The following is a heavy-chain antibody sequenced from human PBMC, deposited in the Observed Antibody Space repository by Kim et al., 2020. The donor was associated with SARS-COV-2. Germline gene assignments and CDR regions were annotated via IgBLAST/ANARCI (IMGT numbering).Heavy chain of an antibody. CDR3: ATSITPYYFHY. CDR2: FSFTGAT. CDR1: GGSVYDYY. J-gene: IGHJ4*02. V-gene: IGHV4-59*02. Sequence: SETLSLTCTVSGGSVYDYYCNWIRQAPGKGLEWIGYFSFTGATDYNPSLKSRLTISRDTSKSLFSLTLSSVTAADTAVYYCATSITPYYFHYWAPGTLVTVSS. D-gene: IGHD3-10*01.